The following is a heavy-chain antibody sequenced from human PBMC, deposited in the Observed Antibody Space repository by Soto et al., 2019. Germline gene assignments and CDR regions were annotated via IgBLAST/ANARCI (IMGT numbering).Heavy chain of an antibody. J-gene: IGHJ6*02. D-gene: IGHD3-3*01. Sequence: QVQLVQPEAEVKKPGASLKVSCRASGYNFANYGISWVRQAPGQGLEWMGWISAHNGDTKYAQKVQGRVTMTADTSTSTAYMEMWSLRSDDTAVYYCARDAAYNDFWGGVMELYSYNMDVWGQGTTVTV. V-gene: IGHV1-18*01. CDR3: ARDAAYNDFWGGVMELYSYNMDV. CDR1: GYNFANYG. CDR2: ISAHNGDT.